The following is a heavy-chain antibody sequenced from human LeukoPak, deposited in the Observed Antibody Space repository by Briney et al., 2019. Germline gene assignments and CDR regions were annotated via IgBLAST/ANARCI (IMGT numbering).Heavy chain of an antibody. Sequence: PSETLSLTCTVSGGSIRSSSYYWGWIRQPPGKGLEWIGSIYYSGSTYYKPSLKSRVPISVDTSKNQFSLKLSSVTAADTAVYYCASYVVVVAATGYWGQGTLVTVSS. CDR3: ASYVVVVAATGY. J-gene: IGHJ4*02. D-gene: IGHD2-15*01. CDR1: GGSIRSSSYY. V-gene: IGHV4-39*01. CDR2: IYYSGST.